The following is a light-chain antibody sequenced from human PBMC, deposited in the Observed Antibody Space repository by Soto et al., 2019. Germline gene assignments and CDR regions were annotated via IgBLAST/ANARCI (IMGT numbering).Light chain of an antibody. CDR2: KVS. CDR1: SSDVGGYNF. Sequence: QSVLTQPASVSGSPGQSITISCTGTSSDVGGYNFVSWYQQHPGRAPKLLVYKVSRRPSGVSNRFSGSKSGDTAFLTISGLQAEDEADYYCYSYRGYYTRVFGTGTKVTVL. J-gene: IGLJ1*01. V-gene: IGLV2-14*01. CDR3: YSYRGYYTRV.